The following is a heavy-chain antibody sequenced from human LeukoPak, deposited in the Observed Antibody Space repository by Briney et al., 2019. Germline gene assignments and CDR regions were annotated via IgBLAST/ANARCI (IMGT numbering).Heavy chain of an antibody. V-gene: IGHV4-4*07. CDR2: VSQWNT. CDR3: ARQGSDNYFVS. J-gene: IGHJ4*02. D-gene: IGHD2-21*01. Sequence: SETLSLTCPFSGGSLSSYYWSWVRQPAGKGREWIGRVSQWNTNYNPSLMGRVSMSVQPSKNQFSLKLNSATAAETAVYYCARQGSDNYFVSWGLGILVTVSS. CDR1: GGSLSSYY.